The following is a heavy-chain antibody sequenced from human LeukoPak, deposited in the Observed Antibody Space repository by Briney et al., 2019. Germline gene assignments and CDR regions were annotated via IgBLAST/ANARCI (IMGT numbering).Heavy chain of an antibody. J-gene: IGHJ5*02. CDR1: GGSISSYY. V-gene: IGHV4-59*08. D-gene: IGHD4-17*01. CDR2: IYFSGST. Sequence: SETLSRTCTVSGGSISSYYWSWIRQPPGKGLEWIGYIYFSGSTNDNPSLKSRVTISVDTSKNQFSLKLSSVTAADTAVYYCASTPRADYGSSSLVWFDPWGQGTLVTVSS. CDR3: ASTPRADYGSSSLVWFDP.